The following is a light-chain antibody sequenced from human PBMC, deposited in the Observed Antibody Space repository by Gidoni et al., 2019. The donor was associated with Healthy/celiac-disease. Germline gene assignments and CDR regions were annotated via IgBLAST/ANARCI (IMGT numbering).Light chain of an antibody. CDR3: QQYDNLPR. V-gene: IGKV1-33*01. J-gene: IGKJ4*01. CDR2: DAS. CDR1: QDISNY. Sequence: DIQMTQSPSSLSASVGDRVTITCQASQDISNYLNWDQQKPGKAPKLLIYDASNLETGVPSRFSGSGSGTDFTFTISSLQPEDIATYYCQQYDNLPRFGGGTKVEIK.